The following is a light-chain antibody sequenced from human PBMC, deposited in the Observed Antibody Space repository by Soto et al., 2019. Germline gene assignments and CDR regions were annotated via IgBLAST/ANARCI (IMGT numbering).Light chain of an antibody. CDR2: GAS. CDR3: QQYNNWPWT. J-gene: IGKJ1*01. Sequence: EIVMTQSPATLSVSPGVRATLSCRASQSISDTLAWYQQKPGQAPRLLIYGASTRAPGFPARFSGSGSGTDSTLTISSLQSEDFAVYYCQQYNNWPWTFGQGTKVDIK. CDR1: QSISDT. V-gene: IGKV3-15*01.